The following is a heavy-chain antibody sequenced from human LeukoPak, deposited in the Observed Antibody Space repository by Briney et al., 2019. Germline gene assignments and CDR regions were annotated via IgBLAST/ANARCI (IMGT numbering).Heavy chain of an antibody. CDR2: ISGSGGST. D-gene: IGHD3-3*01. V-gene: IGHV3-23*01. J-gene: IGHJ4*02. CDR1: GFTFSSYA. Sequence: GGSLRLSCAASGFTFSSYAMSWVRQAPGKGLEWVSAISGSGGSTYYADSVKGRFTISRDNSKNTLYLQMNSLRAEDTAVYYCAKDVMYYDFWSGYRPSFIDYWGQGTLVTVSS. CDR3: AKDVMYYDFWSGYRPSFIDY.